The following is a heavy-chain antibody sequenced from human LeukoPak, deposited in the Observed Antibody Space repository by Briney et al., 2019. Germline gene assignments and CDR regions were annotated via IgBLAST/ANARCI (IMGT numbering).Heavy chain of an antibody. CDR3: ARGGYCSSTSCAPGDY. V-gene: IGHV3-21*01. CDR2: ISSSSSYI. Sequence: PGGSLRLSCAASGFTFSSYSMNWVRQAPGKGLEWVPSISSSSSYIYYADSVKGRFTISRDNAKNSLYLQMNSLRAEDTAVYYCARGGYCSSTSCAPGDYRGQGTLVTVSS. CDR1: GFTFSSYS. J-gene: IGHJ4*02. D-gene: IGHD2-2*01.